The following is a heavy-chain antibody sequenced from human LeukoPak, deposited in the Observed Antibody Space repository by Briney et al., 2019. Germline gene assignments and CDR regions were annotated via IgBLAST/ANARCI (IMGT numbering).Heavy chain of an antibody. V-gene: IGHV3-48*03. CDR3: AREGGEWELLRTFDY. CDR2: ISSSGSTI. D-gene: IGHD1-26*01. Sequence: HPGGSLRLSCAASGFTFSSYEMNWVRQAPGKWLEWVSYISSSGSTIYYADSVKGRFTISRDNAKNSLYLQMNSLRAEDTAVYYCAREGGEWELLRTFDYWGQGTLVTVSS. CDR1: GFTFSSYE. J-gene: IGHJ4*02.